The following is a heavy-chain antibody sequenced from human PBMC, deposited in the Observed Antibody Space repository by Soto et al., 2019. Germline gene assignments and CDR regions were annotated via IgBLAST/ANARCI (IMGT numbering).Heavy chain of an antibody. CDR3: ARGTHTDLDY. D-gene: IGHD2-2*02. Sequence: PGGTLCLSCAASGFTFSDHYMDWVRQAPGKGLEWLGRIRNRGQSHIADYAASVKGRFTMSRDDSETSLHLQMNSLKAEDTDVYYSARGTHTDLDYWGQGTLVTVSS. CDR1: GFTFSDHY. V-gene: IGHV3-72*01. J-gene: IGHJ4*02. CDR2: IRNRGQSHIA.